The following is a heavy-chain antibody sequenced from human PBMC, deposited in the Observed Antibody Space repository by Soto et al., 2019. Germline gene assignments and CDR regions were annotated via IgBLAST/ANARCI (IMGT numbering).Heavy chain of an antibody. V-gene: IGHV1-8*01. CDR2: INPNSGNI. CDR3: ARGRASGSYYLLDY. CDR1: GNTFTSYD. D-gene: IGHD3-10*01. J-gene: IGHJ4*02. Sequence: VASVKVSCKASGNTFTSYDINWVRQATGHGLEWMGWINPNSGNIGYAQKFQGRVTTTRDTAIRTAYMEVSRLRSDDTAVYYCARGRASGSYYLLDYWGQGTLVTVSS.